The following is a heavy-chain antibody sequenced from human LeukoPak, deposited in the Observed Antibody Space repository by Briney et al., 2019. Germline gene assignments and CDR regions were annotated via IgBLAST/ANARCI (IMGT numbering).Heavy chain of an antibody. CDR1: GFTFSDYY. CDR3: ARRGSCSGYYVS. D-gene: IGHD3-22*01. CDR2: ISHSSSTI. Sequence: PGGSLRLSCVASGFTFSDYYMSWIRQAPGKGLEWVSYISHSSSTIYYADSVKGRFTISRDNAKNSLYLQMDSLRAEDTSVYYCARRGSCSGYYVSWGQGTLVTVSS. V-gene: IGHV3-11*04. J-gene: IGHJ4*02.